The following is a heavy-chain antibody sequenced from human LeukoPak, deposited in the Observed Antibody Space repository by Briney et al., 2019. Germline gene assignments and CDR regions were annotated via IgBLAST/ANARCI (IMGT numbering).Heavy chain of an antibody. CDR1: GDSVPNNNAA. D-gene: IGHD6-13*01. J-gene: IGHJ4*02. CDR2: TYYRSKWYN. V-gene: IGHV6-1*01. Sequence: SQTLSLTCAISGDSVPNNNAAWNWIRQSPSRGLEWLGRTYYRSKWYNDYAVSVRSRITINPDTSKNQFSLQLNSVTPEDTAVYYCARAKGRSPLFDYWGQGTLVTVSS. CDR3: ARAKGRSPLFDY.